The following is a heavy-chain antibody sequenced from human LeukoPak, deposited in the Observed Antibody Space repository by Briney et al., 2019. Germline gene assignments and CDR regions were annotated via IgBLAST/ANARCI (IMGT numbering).Heavy chain of an antibody. D-gene: IGHD6-13*01. CDR2: IYTSGSA. V-gene: IGHV4-61*02. Sequence: SETLSLTCTVSGGSISSGSYYWSWIRQPAGTGLEWIGRIYTSGSANYNPSLKSRVTISADTSKNQFFLKLNSVTAADTAVYYCARGIGSSSSNWFDPWGQGTLVTVSS. CDR3: ARGIGSSSSNWFDP. CDR1: GGSISSGSYY. J-gene: IGHJ5*02.